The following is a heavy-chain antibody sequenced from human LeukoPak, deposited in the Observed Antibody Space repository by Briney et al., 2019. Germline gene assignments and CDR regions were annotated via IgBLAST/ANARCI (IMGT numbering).Heavy chain of an antibody. D-gene: IGHD3-3*01. CDR1: GYTFTGYY. Sequence: ALVKVSCKASGYTFTGYYMHWVRQAPGQGLEWMGWINPNSGGTNYAQKFQGRVTMTRDTSISTAYMELSRLRSDDTAVYYCARALHPIFGVVISLYFDYWGQGTLVTVSS. CDR3: ARALHPIFGVVISLYFDY. V-gene: IGHV1-2*02. J-gene: IGHJ4*02. CDR2: INPNSGGT.